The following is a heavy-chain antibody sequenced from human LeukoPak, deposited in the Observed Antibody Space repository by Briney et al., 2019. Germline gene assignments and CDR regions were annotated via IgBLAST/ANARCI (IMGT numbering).Heavy chain of an antibody. CDR3: ARGPYSKPKYYFDY. J-gene: IGHJ4*02. D-gene: IGHD6-13*01. CDR1: GYTFTSYG. CDR2: ISAYNGNT. V-gene: IGHV1-18*01. Sequence: ASVKVSCKASGYTFTSYGIRWVRQAPGQGLEWMGWISAYNGNTNYAQKLQGRVTMTTDTSTSTAYMELRSLRSDDTAVYYCARGPYSKPKYYFDYWGQGTLVTVSS.